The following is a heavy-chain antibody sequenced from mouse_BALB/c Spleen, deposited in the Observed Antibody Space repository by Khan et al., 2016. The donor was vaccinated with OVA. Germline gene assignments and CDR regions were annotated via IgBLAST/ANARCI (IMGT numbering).Heavy chain of an antibody. V-gene: IGHV3-2*02. Sequence: EVQLQESGPGLVKPSQSLSLTCTVTGYAITSDYAWNWIRQFPGNKLEWMGYISSTGSTSYNPSLKSRISITRDTSKNQFFLQLKSGATEDIATVDCAMSVDDSYGYAVDCGGRGTSVTVSS. CDR1: GYAITSDYA. D-gene: IGHD1-1*01. CDR2: ISSTGST. J-gene: IGHJ4*01. CDR3: AMSVDDSYGYAVDC.